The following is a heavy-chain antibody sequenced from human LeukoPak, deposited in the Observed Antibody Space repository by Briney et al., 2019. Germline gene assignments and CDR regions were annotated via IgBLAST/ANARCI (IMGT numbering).Heavy chain of an antibody. CDR3: ARGIEAAAVTIFDY. D-gene: IGHD6-13*01. J-gene: IGHJ4*02. CDR1: GYSFTNCW. V-gene: IGHV5-51*01. CDR2: IYPGDSDT. Sequence: EESLKISCKGSGYSFTNCWIGWVRQMPGRGLEWMGIIYPGDSDTRYSPPFQGQVTISADKSISTAYLQWSSLKASDTAMYYCARGIEAAAVTIFDYWGQGALVTVSS.